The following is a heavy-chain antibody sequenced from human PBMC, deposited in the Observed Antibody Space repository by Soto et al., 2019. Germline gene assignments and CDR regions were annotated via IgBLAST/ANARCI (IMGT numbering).Heavy chain of an antibody. Sequence: PGGSLRLSCVAPGFPFNTFWLHWVRQTPGKGLVWVARINADGTTTQYADSVKGRFTISRDNAENTLYLHMESLRAEDSAVYHCACPPMPRGPADYWGQGTPVTVSS. CDR1: GFPFNTFW. V-gene: IGHV3-74*01. D-gene: IGHD3-10*01. CDR2: INADGTTT. J-gene: IGHJ4*02. CDR3: ACPPMPRGPADY.